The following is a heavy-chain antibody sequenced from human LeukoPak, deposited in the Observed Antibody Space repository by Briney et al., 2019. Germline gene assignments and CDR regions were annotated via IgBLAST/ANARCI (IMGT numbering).Heavy chain of an antibody. CDR1: GGFISSGGYY. CDR3: ARRPRSYSSSWIDY. Sequence: PSQTLSLTCTVSGGFISSGGYYWSWIRQHPGKGLEWIGYIYYSGSTYYNPSLKSRVTISVDTSKNQFSLKLSSVTAADTAVYYCARRPRSYSSSWIDYWGQGTLVTVSS. CDR2: IYYSGST. D-gene: IGHD6-13*01. V-gene: IGHV4-31*03. J-gene: IGHJ4*02.